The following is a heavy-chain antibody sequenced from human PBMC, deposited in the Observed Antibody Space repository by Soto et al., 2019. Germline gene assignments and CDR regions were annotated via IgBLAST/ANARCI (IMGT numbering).Heavy chain of an antibody. V-gene: IGHV4-34*01. CDR3: ARVKRYPNWFDP. D-gene: IGHD1-1*01. Sequence: ASETLSLTCAVYGGSFSGHYWSWIRQPPGKGLEWIGEINHSGSTNYNPSLKSRVTISVDTSKNQFSLKLSSVTAADTAVYYCARVKRYPNWFDPWGQGTLVTVSS. CDR2: INHSGST. J-gene: IGHJ5*02. CDR1: GGSFSGHY.